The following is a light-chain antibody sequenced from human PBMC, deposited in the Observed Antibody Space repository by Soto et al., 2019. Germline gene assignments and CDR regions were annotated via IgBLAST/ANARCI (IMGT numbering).Light chain of an antibody. Sequence: QSVLTQPPSVSAAPGQKVTISCSGSSSNIGNNYVSWYQQLPGTAPKLRIYDNNKRPSGIPDRFSGSKSGTSATLGITGLQTGDEADYYCGTWDSSLSAFYVFGTGTKVTVL. J-gene: IGLJ1*01. V-gene: IGLV1-51*01. CDR3: GTWDSSLSAFYV. CDR2: DNN. CDR1: SSNIGNNY.